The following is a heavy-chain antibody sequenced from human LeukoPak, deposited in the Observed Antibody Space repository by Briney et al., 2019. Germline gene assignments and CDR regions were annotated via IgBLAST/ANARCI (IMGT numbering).Heavy chain of an antibody. V-gene: IGHV3-23*01. D-gene: IGHD3-3*01. J-gene: IGHJ4*02. CDR1: GFTFSSYA. Sequence: GGSLRLSCAASGFTFSSYAMSWVRQAPGKGLEWVSAISGSGGSTYYADSVKGRFTISRDNSKNTLYLQMNSLRAEDRAVYYCAKGDVRFLEWLLCNYWGQGTLVTVSS. CDR3: AKGDVRFLEWLLCNY. CDR2: ISGSGGST.